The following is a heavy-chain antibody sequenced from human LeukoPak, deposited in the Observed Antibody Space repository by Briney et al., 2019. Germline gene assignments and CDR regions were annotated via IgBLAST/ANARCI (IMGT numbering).Heavy chain of an antibody. CDR3: AREDNCSGGSCYVGFDY. CDR2: ISYDGSSK. D-gene: IGHD2-15*01. J-gene: IGHJ4*02. V-gene: IGHV3-30-3*01. Sequence: GRSLRLSCAASGFTFSSYAMHWVRQAPGKGLEWVAVISYDGSSKYYADSVKGRFTISRDNSKNTLYLQMNSLRAEDTAVYYCAREDNCSGGSCYVGFDYWGQGTLVTVSS. CDR1: GFTFSSYA.